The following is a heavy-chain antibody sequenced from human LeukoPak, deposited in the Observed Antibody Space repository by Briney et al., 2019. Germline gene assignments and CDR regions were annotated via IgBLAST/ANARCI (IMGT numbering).Heavy chain of an antibody. V-gene: IGHV1-2*02. Sequence: GASVKVSCKASGYTFTSYDINWVRQATGQGLEWMGWINPNSGGTNYAQKFQGRVTMTRDTSISTAYMELSRLTSDDTAVYYCARGEMITFGGVIVISTFDIWGQGTMVTVS. J-gene: IGHJ3*02. D-gene: IGHD3-16*02. CDR3: ARGEMITFGGVIVISTFDI. CDR2: INPNSGGT. CDR1: GYTFTSYD.